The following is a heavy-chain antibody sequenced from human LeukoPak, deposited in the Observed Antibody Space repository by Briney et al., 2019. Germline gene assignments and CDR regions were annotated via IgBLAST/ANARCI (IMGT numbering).Heavy chain of an antibody. J-gene: IGHJ6*04. CDR1: GFTFSNYN. CDR3: AELGITMIGGV. V-gene: IGHV3-23*01. D-gene: IGHD3-10*02. CDR2: ISGSGGST. Sequence: GGSLRLSCADSGFTFSNYNMNWVRQAPGKGLEWVSAISGSGGSTYYADSVKGRFTISRDNSKNTLYLQMNSLRAEDTAVYYCAELGITMIGGVWGKGTTVTISS.